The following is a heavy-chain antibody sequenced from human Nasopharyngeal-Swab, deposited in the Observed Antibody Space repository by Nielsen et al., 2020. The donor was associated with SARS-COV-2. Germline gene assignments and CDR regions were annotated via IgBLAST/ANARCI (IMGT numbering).Heavy chain of an antibody. CDR1: GFIFSSSA. CDR3: TTDFYFDY. CDR2: IGDKDHNYAT. J-gene: IGHJ4*02. V-gene: IGHV3-73*01. Sequence: GESLKLSCAASGFIFSSSALHWVRQASGKGLEWVGRIGDKDHNYATTYGASVQGRFTISRDDSKNTAFLQMDSLKTEDTALYYCTTDFYFDYWGQGTLVTVSS.